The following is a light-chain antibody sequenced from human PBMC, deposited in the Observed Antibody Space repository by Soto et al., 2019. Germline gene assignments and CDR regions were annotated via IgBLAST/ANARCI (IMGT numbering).Light chain of an antibody. Sequence: DIQLTQSPPTLSASVGDRATITCRASQSISTWLAWYQQKPGKAPKLLIYKASSLEGGVPSRFSGSGSGTEFTLTISSLQPDDFATYYCQQYNSYSITFGQGTRLEIK. CDR1: QSISTW. J-gene: IGKJ5*01. CDR3: QQYNSYSIT. CDR2: KAS. V-gene: IGKV1-5*03.